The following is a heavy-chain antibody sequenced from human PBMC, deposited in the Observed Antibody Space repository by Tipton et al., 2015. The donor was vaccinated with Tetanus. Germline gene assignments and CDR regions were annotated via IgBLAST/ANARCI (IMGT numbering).Heavy chain of an antibody. CDR2: ISYTGTT. J-gene: IGHJ4*01. Sequence: LRLSCTVSGDSISSGDFYWSWIRQHPGKGLDWIGYISYTGTTHYNPSLKSRVTISLDRSKNQFPLKLTSVTAADTAVYYCATVGLVTASVKYWGQGTLVTVSS. D-gene: IGHD2-21*02. CDR1: GDSISSGDFY. V-gene: IGHV4-31*03. CDR3: ATVGLVTASVKY.